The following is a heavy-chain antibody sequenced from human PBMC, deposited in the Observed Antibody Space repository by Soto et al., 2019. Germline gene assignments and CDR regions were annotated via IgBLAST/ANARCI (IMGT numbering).Heavy chain of an antibody. CDR2: INHSGST. CDR1: GGSFSGYY. D-gene: IGHD6-13*01. CDR3: ARAEQQLTPYYYYYMDV. J-gene: IGHJ6*03. V-gene: IGHV4-34*01. Sequence: SETLSLTCAVYGGSFSGYYWSWIRQPPGKGLEWIGEINHSGSTNYNPSLKSRVTISVDTSKNQFSLKLSSVTAADTAVYYCARAEQQLTPYYYYYMDVWGKGTTVTVSS.